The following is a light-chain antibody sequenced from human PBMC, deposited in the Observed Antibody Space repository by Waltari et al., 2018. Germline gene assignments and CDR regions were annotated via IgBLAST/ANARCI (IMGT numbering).Light chain of an antibody. Sequence: QSVLTQPPSESGAPGQTVTISCSGGKTNIGSNTVNWYHQVPGTAPRLIMYNNGPRPYGVPDRVSASKSGTSASLAISGLQPDDEATYYCSTWDDSLNGPLFGGGTKVTVL. CDR2: NNG. CDR1: KTNIGSNT. J-gene: IGLJ3*02. CDR3: STWDDSLNGPL. V-gene: IGLV1-44*01.